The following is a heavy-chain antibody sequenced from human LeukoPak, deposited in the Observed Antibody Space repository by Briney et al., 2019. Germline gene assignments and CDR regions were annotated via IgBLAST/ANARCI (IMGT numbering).Heavy chain of an antibody. V-gene: IGHV3-23*01. D-gene: IGHD3-22*01. CDR3: AKADYYDSSGYYEDY. CDR1: GFTFSSYA. CDR2: ISGSGGST. J-gene: IGHJ4*02. Sequence: HPGGSLRLSCAASGFTFSSYAMSWVRQAPGKGLEWVSAISGSGGSTYYADSVKGRFTISRDNSKNTLYLQMNSLRAEDTAVYYCAKADYYDSSGYYEDYWGQGTLVTVSS.